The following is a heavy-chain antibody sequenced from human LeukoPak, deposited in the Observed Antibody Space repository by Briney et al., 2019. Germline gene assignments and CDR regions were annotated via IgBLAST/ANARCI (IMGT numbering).Heavy chain of an antibody. D-gene: IGHD1-26*01. Sequence: PGGSLRLSCAASGFTFSSHSMAWVRQAPGKGLEWVSSISSSGVHTYYADSVKGRFTISRDNSKNTLSLQMNSLRSEDTAIYYCARGNPGIVGSGDPFDIWGQGTMVTVS. CDR2: ISSSGVHT. J-gene: IGHJ3*02. CDR1: GFTFSSHS. V-gene: IGHV3-23*01. CDR3: ARGNPGIVGSGDPFDI.